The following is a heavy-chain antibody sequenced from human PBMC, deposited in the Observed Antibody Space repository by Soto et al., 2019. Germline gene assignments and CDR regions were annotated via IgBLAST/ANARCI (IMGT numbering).Heavy chain of an antibody. J-gene: IGHJ4*02. V-gene: IGHV3-30*18. Sequence: GGSLRLSCASSGFTFSHYAMHWVRQAPGKGLEWVALMSYEGSNEYYADTVKSRFTISRDNSKNTLYLQMNSLRAEDTAVYYCAKDGSHNFDYWGQGT. CDR2: MSYEGSNE. D-gene: IGHD1-26*01. CDR3: AKDGSHNFDY. CDR1: GFTFSHYA.